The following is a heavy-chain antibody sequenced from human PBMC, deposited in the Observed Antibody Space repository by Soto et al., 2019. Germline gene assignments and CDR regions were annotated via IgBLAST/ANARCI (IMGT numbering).Heavy chain of an antibody. V-gene: IGHV3-74*01. Sequence: QVVESGGGLVPPGGSLRLSCAASGFPFTNYWMNWVRQTPGKGLMWVSRISPDGSDVGYADSVEGRFTVSRDNAKNTLYLQMHSLRAEDTAMYYCACWGHIVPVAPSYFDRWGQGTRVTVSS. CDR1: GFPFTNYW. D-gene: IGHD2-8*02. J-gene: IGHJ4*02. CDR3: ACWGHIVPVAPSYFDR. CDR2: ISPDGSDV.